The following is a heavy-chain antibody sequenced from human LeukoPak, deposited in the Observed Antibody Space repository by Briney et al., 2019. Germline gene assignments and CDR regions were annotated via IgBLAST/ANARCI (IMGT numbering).Heavy chain of an antibody. J-gene: IGHJ4*02. V-gene: IGHV3-66*01. D-gene: IGHD2-15*01. CDR1: GFTFSNAW. CDR3: ARVQGSGLFRWY. Sequence: GGSLRLSCAASGFTFSNAWMSWVRQAPGKGLEWVSVMYSDTSTFYADSVKGRFTISRDNSKNTLYLQMNSLRAEDTGVYYCARVQGSGLFRWYWGQGTVVTVSS. CDR2: MYSDTST.